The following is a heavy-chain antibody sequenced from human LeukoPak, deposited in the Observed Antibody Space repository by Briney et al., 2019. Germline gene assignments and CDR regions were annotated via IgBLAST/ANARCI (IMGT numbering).Heavy chain of an antibody. Sequence: ASVKGSCKASGGTFSSYAISWVRQAPGQGLEWMGGIIPIFGTANYAQKFQGRVTITADKSTSTAYMELSSLRSEDTAVYYCARDLVRGVKYNWFDPWGQGTLVTVSS. CDR3: ARDLVRGVKYNWFDP. J-gene: IGHJ5*02. CDR1: GGTFSSYA. V-gene: IGHV1-69*06. CDR2: IIPIFGTA. D-gene: IGHD3-10*01.